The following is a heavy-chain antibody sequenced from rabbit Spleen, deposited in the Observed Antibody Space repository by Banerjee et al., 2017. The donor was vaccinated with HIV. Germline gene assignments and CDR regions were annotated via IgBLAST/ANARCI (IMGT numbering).Heavy chain of an antibody. V-gene: IGHV1S45*01. CDR2: IYSAIGYT. J-gene: IGHJ3*01. CDR3: ARVSEASGWGEDL. D-gene: IGHD4-1*01. CDR1: GFSFSSGYD. Sequence: QEQLEESGGDLVKPEGSLTLTCTASGFSFSSGYDMCWVRQAPGKGLEWIGYIYSAIGYTYYASWAKGRFTISKPSSTTVTLQMTSLTVAGTATYFCARVSEASGWGEDLWGQGTLVTVS.